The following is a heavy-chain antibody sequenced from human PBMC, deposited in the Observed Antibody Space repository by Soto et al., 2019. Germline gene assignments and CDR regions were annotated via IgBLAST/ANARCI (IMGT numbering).Heavy chain of an antibody. D-gene: IGHD2-21*02. J-gene: IGHJ4*02. Sequence: QAQLVQSGAEVKKPGASVRVSCKTSGYPFTDYFIHWVRQAPGQGLEWMGIISLYHHSTSYAQKFQGRLPVTADTSTTTVYMDLSSLTSEDSAVYWCARELYSCGGDCPYYIDYWGQGTLVTVSS. CDR2: ISLYHHST. CDR3: ARELYSCGGDCPYYIDY. CDR1: GYPFTDYF. V-gene: IGHV1-46*01.